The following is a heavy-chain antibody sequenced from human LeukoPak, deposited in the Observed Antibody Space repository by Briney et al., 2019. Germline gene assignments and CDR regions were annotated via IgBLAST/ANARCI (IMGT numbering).Heavy chain of an antibody. CDR1: GFTFSRYG. Sequence: PGRSLRLSCAASGFTFSRYGMHWVRQAPGKGLEWVAVISYDGSNKYYADSVKGRFTISRDNSKNTLYLQMNSLRAEDTAVYYCASDGELAPPDIWGQGTMVTVSS. J-gene: IGHJ3*02. CDR2: ISYDGSNK. V-gene: IGHV3-30*03. CDR3: ASDGELAPPDI. D-gene: IGHD1-26*01.